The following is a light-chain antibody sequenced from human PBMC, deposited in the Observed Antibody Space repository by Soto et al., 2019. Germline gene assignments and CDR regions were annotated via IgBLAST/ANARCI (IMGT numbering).Light chain of an antibody. CDR3: QQSYSTP. CDR2: AAS. Sequence: DIQMTQSPSSLSASVGDRVTITCRASQSISSYLNWYQQKPGKAPKLLIYAASSLQSGVPSRFSRSGSWTDFTLTISSLQPEDFATYYCQQSYSTPFGQGTRLEIK. CDR1: QSISSY. V-gene: IGKV1-39*01. J-gene: IGKJ5*01.